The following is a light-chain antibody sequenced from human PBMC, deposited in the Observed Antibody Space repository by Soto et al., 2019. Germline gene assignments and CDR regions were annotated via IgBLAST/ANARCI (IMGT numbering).Light chain of an antibody. CDR1: SSDVGSHNY. Sequence: SALTQPASVSGSPGQSITISCTGTSSDVGSHNYVSWYQQHPGKAPKLMIYEVSNRPSGVSNRFSGSKSGNTASLTISGLQAEDEADYYCSSYTSTSVVFGGGTKLTVL. CDR2: EVS. J-gene: IGLJ3*02. CDR3: SSYTSTSVV. V-gene: IGLV2-14*01.